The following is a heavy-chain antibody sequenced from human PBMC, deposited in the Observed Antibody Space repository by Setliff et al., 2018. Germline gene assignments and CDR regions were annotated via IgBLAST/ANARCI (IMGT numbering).Heavy chain of an antibody. CDR3: ARGGTFRYFDY. J-gene: IGHJ4*02. CDR2: VRSRINNFAT. V-gene: IGHV3-73*01. CDR1: GFTFSRSA. D-gene: IGHD2-15*01. Sequence: GGSLRLSCAASGFTFSRSAIHWVRQASGKGLEWVGRVRSRINNFATAYDASVKGRFIISRDDSKNTAYLQMNSLKTEDTAVYYCARGGTFRYFDYWGQGTPVTVSS.